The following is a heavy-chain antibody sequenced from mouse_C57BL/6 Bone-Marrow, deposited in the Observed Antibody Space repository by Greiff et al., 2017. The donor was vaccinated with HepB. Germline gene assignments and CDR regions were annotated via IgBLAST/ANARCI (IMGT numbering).Heavy chain of an antibody. Sequence: QVQLKESGPGLVKPSQSLFLTCSITGFPITSGYYWIWIRQSPGKPLEWMGYITHSGETFYNPSLQSPISITRETSKNQFFLQLNSVTTEDTAMYYCAGDRMGRGDFDVWGTGTTVTVSS. CDR3: AGDRMGRGDFDV. CDR1: GFPITSGYY. J-gene: IGHJ1*03. CDR2: ITHSGET. V-gene: IGHV12-3*01. D-gene: IGHD4-1*01.